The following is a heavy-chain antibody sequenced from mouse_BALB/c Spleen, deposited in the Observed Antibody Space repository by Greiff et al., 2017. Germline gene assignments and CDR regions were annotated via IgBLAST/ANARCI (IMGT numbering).Heavy chain of an antibody. J-gene: IGHJ4*01. CDR3: AREDDYAMDY. Sequence: EVQGVESGGGLVQPGGSRKLSCAASGFTFSDYGMAWVRQAPGKGPEWVAFISNLAYSIYYADTVTGRFTISRENAKNTLYLEMSSLRSEDTAMYYCAREDDYAMDYWGQGTSVTVSS. CDR1: GFTFSDYG. CDR2: ISNLAYSI. V-gene: IGHV5-15*02.